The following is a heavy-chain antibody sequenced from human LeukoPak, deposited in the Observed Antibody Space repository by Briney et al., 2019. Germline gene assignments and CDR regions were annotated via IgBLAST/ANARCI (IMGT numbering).Heavy chain of an antibody. CDR2: IYYSGST. D-gene: IGHD3-22*01. CDR3: ARQDDYYDSSGYSTTN. CDR1: GGSISSYY. V-gene: IGHV4-59*08. Sequence: KPSETLSLTCTVSGGSISSYYWSWIRQPPGKGLEWIGYIYYSGSTNYNPSLKSRVTISVDTSKNQFSLKLSSVTAADTAVYYCARQDDYYDSSGYSTTNWGQGTLVTVSS. J-gene: IGHJ4*02.